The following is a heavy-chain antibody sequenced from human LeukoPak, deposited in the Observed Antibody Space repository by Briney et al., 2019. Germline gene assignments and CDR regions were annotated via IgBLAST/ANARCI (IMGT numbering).Heavy chain of an antibody. Sequence: SETLSLTCTVSGVSISSYYWTWIRQPPGKGLEWIGNIHYSGSTNYNPSLRSRVTISVDTSKNQFSLKLSAVTAADTAVYYCAREAPGVAYLDYWGQGTLVAVSS. J-gene: IGHJ4*02. V-gene: IGHV4-59*01. D-gene: IGHD3-3*01. CDR3: AREAPGVAYLDY. CDR1: GVSISSYY. CDR2: IHYSGST.